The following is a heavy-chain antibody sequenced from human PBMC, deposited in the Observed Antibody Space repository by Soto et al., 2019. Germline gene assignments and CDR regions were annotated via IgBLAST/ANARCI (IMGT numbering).Heavy chain of an antibody. CDR3: ARSAGWYAIHA. CDR1: GDSVSSPYY. D-gene: IGHD6-19*01. V-gene: IGHV4-4*02. Sequence: QVQLQESGPGLVKPSGTLSLTCAVSGDSVSSPYYWCWVRQPPGKGLEWIGEVFHTGTTSYTPSLRSRATISMDKSINQFSLDLSSVTAADTAVYYCARSAGWYAIHAWGPGTLVIVSS. J-gene: IGHJ5*02. CDR2: VFHTGTT.